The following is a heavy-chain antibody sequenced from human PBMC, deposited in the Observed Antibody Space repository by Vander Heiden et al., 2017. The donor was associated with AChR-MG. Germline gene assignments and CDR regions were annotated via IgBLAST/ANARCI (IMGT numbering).Heavy chain of an antibody. J-gene: IGHJ4*02. CDR3: AGGAYSNFVDY. Sequence: QVQLHESGPGLVKPSETLSPTCTVSGGSIGNYYWKWIGRPAGKGLEWIWRFFARGGTTYNPSLEGRVTMSADTSKNQISLTLASMSTADTARYYCAGGAYSNFVDYWGQGTLVSVSS. D-gene: IGHD4-4*01. CDR2: FFARGGT. CDR1: GGSIGNYY. V-gene: IGHV4-4*07.